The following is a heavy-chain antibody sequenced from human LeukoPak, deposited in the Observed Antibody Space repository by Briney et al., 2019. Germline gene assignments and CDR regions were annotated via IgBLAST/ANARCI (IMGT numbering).Heavy chain of an antibody. CDR2: IYYSGTT. CDR1: GDSISSYY. CDR3: AREQFSGDLLFFDY. D-gene: IGHD2-21*02. V-gene: IGHV4-59*01. Sequence: SETLSLTCTVSGDSISSYYWSWIRQPPGKGPEWIGDIYYSGTTNYSPSLKSRVTISLDTSKNQLSLKLGSVTAADTAVYYCAREQFSGDLLFFDYWGQGTLVTVSS. J-gene: IGHJ4*02.